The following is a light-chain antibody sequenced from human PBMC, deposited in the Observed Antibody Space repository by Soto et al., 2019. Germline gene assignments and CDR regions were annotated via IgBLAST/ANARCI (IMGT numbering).Light chain of an antibody. CDR3: QQYDRYST. V-gene: IGKV1-5*03. Sequence: DIQMTQSPSTLSASVGDRVTITCRASQSISTWLAWYQQKPGKAPKLLIYKASTLQSGVPSRFSGSGSGTEFTLTISSLQPDDFATYYCQQYDRYSTFGPGNEVDFK. CDR1: QSISTW. CDR2: KAS. J-gene: IGKJ3*01.